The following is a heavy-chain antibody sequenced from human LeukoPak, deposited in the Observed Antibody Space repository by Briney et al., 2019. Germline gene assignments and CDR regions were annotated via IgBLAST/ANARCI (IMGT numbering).Heavy chain of an antibody. CDR1: GGSISSGDYY. D-gene: IGHD6-13*01. Sequence: PSETLSLTCTVSGGSISSGDYYWSWIRQPPGKGLEWIGYIHYSGSTYYNPSLKSRVTISVDTSKNQFSLKLSSVTAADTAVYYCARDEAAGLGSFDYWGQGTLVTVSS. J-gene: IGHJ4*02. V-gene: IGHV4-30-4*08. CDR3: ARDEAAGLGSFDY. CDR2: IHYSGST.